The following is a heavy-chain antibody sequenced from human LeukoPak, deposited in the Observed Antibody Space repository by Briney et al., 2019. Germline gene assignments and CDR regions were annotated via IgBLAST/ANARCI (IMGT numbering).Heavy chain of an antibody. CDR3: ARERKNWNYVDAFDI. CDR2: IYYSGST. D-gene: IGHD1-7*01. J-gene: IGHJ3*02. CDR1: GGSISSGGYY. Sequence: SETLSLTCTVSGGSISSGGYYWSWIRQPPGKGLEWIGYIYYSGSTNYNPSLKSRVTISVDTSKNQFSLKLSSVTAADTAMYYCARERKNWNYVDAFDIWGQGTMVTVSS. V-gene: IGHV4-61*08.